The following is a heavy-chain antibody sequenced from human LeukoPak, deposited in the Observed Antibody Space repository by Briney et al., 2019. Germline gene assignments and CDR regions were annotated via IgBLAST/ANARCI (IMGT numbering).Heavy chain of an antibody. CDR1: GYTFIRYF. Sequence: GASVKVSCKASGYTFIRYFMHWVRQAPGQGLEWMGIINPSGGSTSYAQKYQGRVTISVDTSKNQFSLKLSSVTAADTAVYYCARAPRWLGSGLLYYFDYWGQGTLVTVSS. J-gene: IGHJ4*02. V-gene: IGHV1-46*01. CDR3: ARAPRWLGSGLLYYFDY. CDR2: INPSGGST. D-gene: IGHD6-19*01.